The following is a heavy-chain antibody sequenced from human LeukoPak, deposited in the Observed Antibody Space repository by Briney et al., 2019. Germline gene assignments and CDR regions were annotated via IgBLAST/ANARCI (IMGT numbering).Heavy chain of an antibody. Sequence: ASETLSLTCTVSGYSISSGYYWGWIRQPPGKGLEWIGSIYHSGSTNYNPSLKSRVTMSVDTSKNQFSLKLSSVTAADTAVYYCARDVGLRYFDWFDYWGQGTLVTVSS. V-gene: IGHV4-38-2*02. CDR3: ARDVGLRYFDWFDY. CDR2: IYHSGST. J-gene: IGHJ4*02. CDR1: GYSISSGYY. D-gene: IGHD3-9*01.